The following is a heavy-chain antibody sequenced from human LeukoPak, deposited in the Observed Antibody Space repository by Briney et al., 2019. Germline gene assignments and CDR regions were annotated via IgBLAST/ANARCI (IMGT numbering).Heavy chain of an antibody. D-gene: IGHD6-19*01. Sequence: ASVKVSCKASGYTFTGYYIHWVRQAPGQGLEWMGWINPNSGGTNYAQKFQGRVTMTRDTSISTAYMELSRLRSDDTAVYYCARDLLGIAVARPTAEYFQHWGQGTLVTVSS. CDR3: ARDLLGIAVARPTAEYFQH. CDR2: INPNSGGT. CDR1: GYTFTGYY. V-gene: IGHV1-2*02. J-gene: IGHJ1*01.